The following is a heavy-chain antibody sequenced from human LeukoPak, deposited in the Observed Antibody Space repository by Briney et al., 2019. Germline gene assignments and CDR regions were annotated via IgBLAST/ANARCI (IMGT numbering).Heavy chain of an antibody. CDR2: IYYSGST. CDR1: GGSISSGDYY. V-gene: IGHV4-30-4*01. CDR3: ARDVGFPGWFDP. Sequence: SETLSLTCTVSGGSISSGDYYWSWIRQPPGKGLEWIGYIYYSGSTYYNPSLKSRVTISVDTSKNQFSLKLSSVTAADTAVYYCARDVGFPGWFDPWGQGTLVTVSS. J-gene: IGHJ5*02.